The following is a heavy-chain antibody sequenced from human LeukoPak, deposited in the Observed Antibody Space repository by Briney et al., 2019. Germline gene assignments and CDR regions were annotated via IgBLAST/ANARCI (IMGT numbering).Heavy chain of an antibody. CDR3: ARTRPRFSDV. CDR1: GGSISKNSYF. CDR2: VYNGGDT. J-gene: IGHJ6*04. Sequence: SETLSLTCTVSGGSISKNSYFWNWIRQPAGKGLEWLGRVYNGGDTYYNPSLKSRVTISVDTSKNQFSLKLSSVTAADTAVYYCARTRPRFSDVWGKGTTVTVSS. D-gene: IGHD5-12*01. V-gene: IGHV4-4*07.